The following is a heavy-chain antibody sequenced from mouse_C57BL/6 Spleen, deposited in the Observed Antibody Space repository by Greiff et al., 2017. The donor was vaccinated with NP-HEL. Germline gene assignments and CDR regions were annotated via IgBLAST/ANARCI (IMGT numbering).Heavy chain of an antibody. CDR2: IDPETGGT. V-gene: IGHV1-15*01. Sequence: VKLMESGAELVRPGASVTLSCKASGYTFTDYEMHWVKQTPVHGLEWIGAIDPETGGTAYNQKFKGKAILTADKSSSTAYMELRSLTSEDSAVYYCTRYDGYLFAYWGQGTLVTVSA. CDR3: TRYDGYLFAY. J-gene: IGHJ3*01. D-gene: IGHD2-3*01. CDR1: GYTFTDYE.